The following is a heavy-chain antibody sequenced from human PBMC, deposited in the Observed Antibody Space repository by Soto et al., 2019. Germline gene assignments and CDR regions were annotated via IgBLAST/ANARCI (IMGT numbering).Heavy chain of an antibody. CDR2: IFYSGST. CDR3: ARDSGYNYGYFRWFDP. V-gene: IGHV4-59*01. J-gene: IGHJ5*02. Sequence: SETLSLTCTVSGGSISNYYWSWIRHPPGKGLEWIGHIFYSGSTNYNPALKSRVTISVDTSKNQFSLKLSSVTAADTAVYYCARDSGYNYGYFRWFDPWGQGTLVTVSS. CDR1: GGSISNYY. D-gene: IGHD5-18*01.